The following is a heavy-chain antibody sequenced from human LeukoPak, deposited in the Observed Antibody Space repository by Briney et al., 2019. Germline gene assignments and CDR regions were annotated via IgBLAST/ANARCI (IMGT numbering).Heavy chain of an antibody. CDR1: GGSISSGGYY. CDR3: ARDGYNSKIDY. CDR2: IYHSGST. J-gene: IGHJ4*02. D-gene: IGHD5-24*01. V-gene: IGHV4-30-2*01. Sequence: SQTLSLTCTVSGGSISSGGYYWSWIRQPPGKGLEWIGYIYHSGSTYYNPSLKSRVTISVDRSKNQFSLKLSSVTAADTAVYYCARDGYNSKIDYWGQGTLVTVSS.